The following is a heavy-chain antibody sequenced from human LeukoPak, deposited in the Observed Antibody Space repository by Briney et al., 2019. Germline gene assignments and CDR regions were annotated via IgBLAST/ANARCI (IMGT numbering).Heavy chain of an antibody. D-gene: IGHD3-22*01. CDR1: GYTFTSYY. Sequence: ASVKVSCKASGYTFTSYYMHWVRQAPGQGLEWMGIINPSGGSTSYAQKFQGRVTMTRDTSTSTVYMELSSLRPEDTAVYYCARDFGNWNYYDSSGPPDYWGQGTLVTASS. V-gene: IGHV1-46*01. J-gene: IGHJ4*02. CDR2: INPSGGST. CDR3: ARDFGNWNYYDSSGPPDY.